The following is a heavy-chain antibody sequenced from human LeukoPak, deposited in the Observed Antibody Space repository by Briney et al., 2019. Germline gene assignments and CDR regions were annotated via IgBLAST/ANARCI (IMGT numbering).Heavy chain of an antibody. CDR1: GGTFSSYA. J-gene: IGHJ6*02. V-gene: IGHV1-69*13. CDR2: IIPIFGTA. Sequence: SVKVSCKASGGTFSSYAISWVRQAPGQGLEWMGGIIPIFGTANYAQKFQGRVTITADESTSTAYMELGSLRSEDTAVYYCARDSVGSGWSQDYYGMDVWGQGTTVTVSS. D-gene: IGHD6-19*01. CDR3: ARDSVGSGWSQDYYGMDV.